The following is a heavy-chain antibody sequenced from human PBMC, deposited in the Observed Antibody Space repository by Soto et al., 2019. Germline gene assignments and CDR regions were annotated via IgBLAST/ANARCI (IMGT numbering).Heavy chain of an antibody. V-gene: IGHV4-31*03. CDR2: IYYSGST. CDR1: GGSISSGGYY. CDR3: ATGQVAPYYSDTSGPDAAFDI. D-gene: IGHD3-22*01. Sequence: PSETLSLTCTVSGGSISSGGYYWSWIRQHPGKGLEWFGYIYYSGSTYYNPSLKSRVTISVDTSKNQFSLKLSSVTAADTAVYPCATGQVAPYYSDTSGPDAAFDIWGQWTMVTVSS. J-gene: IGHJ3*02.